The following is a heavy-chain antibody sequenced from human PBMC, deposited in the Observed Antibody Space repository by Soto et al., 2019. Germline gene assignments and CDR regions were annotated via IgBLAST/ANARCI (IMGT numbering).Heavy chain of an antibody. V-gene: IGHV1-2*02. CDR3: ARDLAKGGVSAGFDY. D-gene: IGHD2-8*01. J-gene: IGHJ4*02. Sequence: GASVKVSCKASGYTFTVYYMHWVRQAPGQGLEWMGWINPKSGGTMYPQKFQGRVTMTWDTSISTAYMALTRLRSDDTAVYYCARDLAKGGVSAGFDYWGQGTLVTVSS. CDR1: GYTFTVYY. CDR2: INPKSGGT.